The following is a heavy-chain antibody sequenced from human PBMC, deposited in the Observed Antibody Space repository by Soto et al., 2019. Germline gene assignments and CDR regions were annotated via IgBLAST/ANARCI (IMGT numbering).Heavy chain of an antibody. CDR3: AIPITGWLGESMGAHDACDI. J-gene: IGHJ3*02. Sequence: QAQLVESGGGVVQPGRSLRLSCAASGFTFSSYGMHWFRQAPGKGLEWVAVISYDGSNKYYADSVKGRFTISRDNSKNQLYLQMNSLRAEDTAVYYCAIPITGWLGESMGAHDACDIWGQGTMVTVSS. V-gene: IGHV3-30*03. CDR1: GFTFSSYG. D-gene: IGHD3-10*01. CDR2: ISYDGSNK.